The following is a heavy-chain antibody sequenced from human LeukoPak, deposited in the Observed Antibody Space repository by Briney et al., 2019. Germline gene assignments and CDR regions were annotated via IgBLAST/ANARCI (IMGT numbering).Heavy chain of an antibody. CDR2: ISGSGGST. CDR3: AKGGTYYDFWSSHYYYYGMDV. Sequence: PGGSLRLSCAASGFTFSSYAMSWVRQAPGKGLEWVSAISGSGGSTYYADSVKGRFTISRDNSKNTLYLQMNSLRAEDTAVYYCAKGGTYYDFWSSHYYYYGMDVWGQGTTVTVSS. D-gene: IGHD3-3*01. J-gene: IGHJ6*02. V-gene: IGHV3-23*01. CDR1: GFTFSSYA.